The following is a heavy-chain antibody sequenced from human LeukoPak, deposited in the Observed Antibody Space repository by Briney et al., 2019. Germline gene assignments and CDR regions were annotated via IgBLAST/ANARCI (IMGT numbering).Heavy chain of an antibody. CDR2: INQDGSET. J-gene: IGHJ4*02. D-gene: IGHD5-24*01. Sequence: GGSLRLSCAVSGFTFSSHWMSWVPQAPGKGLEWVANINQDGSETYYVDSVKGRFTISRDNAKNSLFLQMNNLRAEDTAVYYCARDGEMPTIYFDYWGQGTLVTVSS. V-gene: IGHV3-7*01. CDR1: GFTFSSHW. CDR3: ARDGEMPTIYFDY.